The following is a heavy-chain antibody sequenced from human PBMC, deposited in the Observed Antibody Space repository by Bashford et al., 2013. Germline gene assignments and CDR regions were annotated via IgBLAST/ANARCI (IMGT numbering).Heavy chain of an antibody. Sequence: GGSLRLSCAASGFTFNNAWMSWVRQAPGKGLEWVGRIKSQSNGATTDYAAFVQGRFTISRDDSQNILYLQMDSLTSEDTGIYYCATALLYPPPGRYPHGGIEWGQGTPVTVSS. CDR2: IKSQSNGATT. D-gene: IGHD2/OR15-2a*01. CDR1: GFTFNNAW. V-gene: IGHV3-15*01. CDR3: ATALLYPPPGRYPHGGIE. J-gene: IGHJ4*02.